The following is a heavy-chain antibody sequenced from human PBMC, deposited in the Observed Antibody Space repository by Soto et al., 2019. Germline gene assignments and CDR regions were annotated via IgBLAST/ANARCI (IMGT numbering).Heavy chain of an antibody. Sequence: QVQLQESGPGLVKPSQTLSLTCTVSGGSISSGGYYWSWIRQHPGKGLEWIGYIYYSGSTYYNTYIKRRVTISVDTSKNQFSLKLRSVTAADTAVYYCARDRGMVTKTWFDPWGQGTLVTVSS. CDR2: IYYSGST. D-gene: IGHD2-21*02. J-gene: IGHJ5*02. CDR1: GGSISSGGYY. CDR3: ARDRGMVTKTWFDP. V-gene: IGHV4-31*03.